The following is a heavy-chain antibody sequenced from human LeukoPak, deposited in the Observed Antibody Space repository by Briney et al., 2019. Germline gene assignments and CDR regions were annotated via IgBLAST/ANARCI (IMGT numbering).Heavy chain of an antibody. CDR1: GFTFSSYA. J-gene: IGHJ4*02. D-gene: IGHD2-15*01. Sequence: GGSLRLSCAASGFTFSSYAMHWVRQAPGNGLEWAAVISFDGSIKFYADSVKGRFTISRDNSKNTLYLQMNSLRAEDTAVNYCARGGDLGYCSGGSCYSVDYGGQGTLVTVSS. CDR3: ARGGDLGYCSGGSCYSVDY. CDR2: ISFDGSIK. V-gene: IGHV3-30-3*01.